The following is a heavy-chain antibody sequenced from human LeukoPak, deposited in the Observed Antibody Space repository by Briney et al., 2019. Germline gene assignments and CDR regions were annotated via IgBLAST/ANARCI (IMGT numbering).Heavy chain of an antibody. CDR1: GFTFSSYA. Sequence: GGSLRLSCAASGFTFSSYAMSWVRQAPGKGLEWVSAISGSGGSTYYADSVKGRFTISRDNSKNTLYLQMNSLRAEDTAVYYCAKDLGYYYGSGNYWSYFDYWGQGTLVTVSS. D-gene: IGHD3-10*01. J-gene: IGHJ4*02. V-gene: IGHV3-23*01. CDR2: ISGSGGST. CDR3: AKDLGYYYGSGNYWSYFDY.